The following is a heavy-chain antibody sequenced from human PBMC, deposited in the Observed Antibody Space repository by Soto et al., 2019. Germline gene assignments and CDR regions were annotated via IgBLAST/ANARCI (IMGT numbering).Heavy chain of an antibody. V-gene: IGHV4-30-4*02. J-gene: IGHJ6*02. CDR3: AGYCSSSICPEDHYFALEF. CDR2: IDYSWNT. CDR1: VDSITNSYYY. D-gene: IGHD2-2*01. Sequence: PSETLSLTCTVSVDSITNSYYYLNWILHSPGKGLEWIASIDYSWNTYYNPSLESRVTISLDTSKKQVSMKLSSVSAADTARYFCAGYCSSSICPEDHYFALEFWGQGTTVTLSS.